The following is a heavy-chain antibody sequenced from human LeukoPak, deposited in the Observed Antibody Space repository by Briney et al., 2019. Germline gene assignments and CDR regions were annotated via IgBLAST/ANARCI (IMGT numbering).Heavy chain of an antibody. CDR2: IWYDGTTK. D-gene: IGHD3/OR15-3a*01. CDR3: ANSRTGHDVFDI. J-gene: IGHJ3*02. V-gene: IGHV3-33*06. CDR1: GFTFSSYG. Sequence: GRSLRLSCAASGFTFSSYGMHWVRQAPGKGLEWVAIIWYDGTTKYYADSVKGRFTLSRDNSKNTMFLQMNSLRAEDTAAYYCANSRTGHDVFDIWGKGKKVTVSS.